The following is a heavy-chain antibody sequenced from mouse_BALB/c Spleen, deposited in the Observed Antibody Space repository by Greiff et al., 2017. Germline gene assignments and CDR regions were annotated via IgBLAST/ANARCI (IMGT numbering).Heavy chain of an antibody. CDR1: GFSLTSYG. CDR2: IWAGGST. V-gene: IGHV2-9*02. J-gene: IGHJ3*01. D-gene: IGHD2-4*01. CDR3: SGVLDYKGFTY. Sequence: VQLQESGPGLVAPSQSLSITCTVSGFSLTSYGVHWVRQPPGKGLEWLGVIWAGGSTNYKSAIMSRLSISKDNSKCQVFLNMNSLQTADTAMYYCSGVLDYKGFTYWGQGTLVTV.